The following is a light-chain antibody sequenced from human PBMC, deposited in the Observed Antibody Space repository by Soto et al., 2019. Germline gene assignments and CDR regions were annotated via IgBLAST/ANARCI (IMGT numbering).Light chain of an antibody. CDR3: RQYGRSLGFA. CDR1: QSLDGNF. CDR2: GAS. V-gene: IGKV3-20*01. J-gene: IGKJ4*01. Sequence: EVWLAQTPGTLSLSPGERSTLXXRASQSLDGNFLAWYQEKPGQATRLXXYGASSRASGIPDRFSGSGSGTDFTLTIGRLEPEDFAVYYCRQYGRSLGFAFGGGTKVDIK.